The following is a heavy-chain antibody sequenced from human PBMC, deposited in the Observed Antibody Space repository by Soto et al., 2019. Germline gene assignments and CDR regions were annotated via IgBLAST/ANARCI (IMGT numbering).Heavy chain of an antibody. V-gene: IGHV3-23*01. CDR3: AKATGLLMTGTASLDY. D-gene: IGHD1-26*01. CDR2: ISGSVSST. CDR1: GVTFSSYT. J-gene: IGHJ4*02. Sequence: VGSLRPACAASGVTFSSYTMNWVRQAPWKGLECVSAISGSVSSTYYSYSVKGRFTISRDNSTNTVYLQMNSLKAEDTAVCYCAKATGLLMTGTASLDYWGKGTLVTVSS.